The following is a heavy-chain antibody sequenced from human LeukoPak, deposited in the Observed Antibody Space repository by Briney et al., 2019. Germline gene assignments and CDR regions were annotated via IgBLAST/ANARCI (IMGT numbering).Heavy chain of an antibody. D-gene: IGHD6-6*01. J-gene: IGHJ6*03. CDR1: GYTFTSYD. CDR2: MNPNSGNT. V-gene: IGHV1-8*03. Sequence: ASVKVSCKASGYTFTSYDINWVRQATGQGLEWMGWMNPNSGNTGYAQKFQGRVTITRNTSISTAYMELSSLRSEDTAVYYCAREGFSSSSSYYYYYYMDVWGKGTTVTVSS. CDR3: AREGFSSSSSYYYYYYMDV.